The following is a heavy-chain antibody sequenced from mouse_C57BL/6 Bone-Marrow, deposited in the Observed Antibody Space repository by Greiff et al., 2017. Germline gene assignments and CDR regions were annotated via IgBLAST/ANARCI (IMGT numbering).Heavy chain of an antibody. Sequence: QVQLKQSGAELVKPGASVKLSCKASGYTFTSYWMHWVKQRPGQGLEWIGMIHPNSGSTNYNEKFKSKATLTVDKSSSTAYMQLSSLTSEDSAVYYCARWLPYFDYWGQGTTLTVSS. D-gene: IGHD2-2*01. CDR3: ARWLPYFDY. CDR2: IHPNSGST. CDR1: GYTFTSYW. V-gene: IGHV1-64*01. J-gene: IGHJ2*01.